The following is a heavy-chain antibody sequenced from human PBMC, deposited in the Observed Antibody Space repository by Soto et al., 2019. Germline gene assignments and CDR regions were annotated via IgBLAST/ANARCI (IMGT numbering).Heavy chain of an antibody. D-gene: IGHD2-15*01. V-gene: IGHV3-23*01. CDR3: AKDGYCSGGSCYLYYFDY. CDR2: ISGSGGST. J-gene: IGHJ4*02. Sequence: VQLLESGGGLVQPGGSLRLSCAASGFTFSSYAMSWVRQAPGKGLEWVSAISGSGGSTYYADSVKGRFTISRDNSKNTLYLQMNSLRAEDTAVYYCAKDGYCSGGSCYLYYFDYWGQGTLVTVSS. CDR1: GFTFSSYA.